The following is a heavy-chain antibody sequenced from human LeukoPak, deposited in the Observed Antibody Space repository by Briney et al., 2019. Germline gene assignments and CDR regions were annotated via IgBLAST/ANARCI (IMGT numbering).Heavy chain of an antibody. CDR1: GFTFSSYS. CDR3: ARDLIVVRGVIINYYYYYGMDV. V-gene: IGHV3-21*01. J-gene: IGHJ6*02. Sequence: GGSLRLSCAASGFTFSSYSMNWVRQAPGKGLEWVSSISSSSSYIYYADSVKGRFTISRDNAKNSLYLQMNSLRAEDTAVYYCARDLIVVRGVIINYYYYYGMDVWGQGTTVTVSS. D-gene: IGHD3-10*01. CDR2: ISSSSSYI.